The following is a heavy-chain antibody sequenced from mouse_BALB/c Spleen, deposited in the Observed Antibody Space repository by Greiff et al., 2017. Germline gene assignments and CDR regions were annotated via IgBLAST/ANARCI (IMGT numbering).Heavy chain of an antibody. V-gene: IGHV1-4*02. CDR3: ARRGGARATGAMDY. Sequence: QVQLQQSAAELARPGASVKMSCKASGYTFTSYTMHWVKQRPGQGLEWIGYINPSSGYTEYNQKFKDKTTLTADKSSSTAYMQLSSLTSEDSAVYYGARRGGARATGAMDYWGQGTTLTVSS. CDR1: GYTFTSYT. J-gene: IGHJ2*01. D-gene: IGHD3-1*01. CDR2: INPSSGYT.